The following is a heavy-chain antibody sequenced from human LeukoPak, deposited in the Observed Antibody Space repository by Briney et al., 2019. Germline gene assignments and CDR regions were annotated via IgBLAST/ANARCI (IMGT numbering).Heavy chain of an antibody. Sequence: PGGSLRLSCAASGFTFSSYGMHLVRQAPGKGLEWVAFIRYDGSNKYYADSVKGRFTISRDNSKNTLYLQMNSLRAEDTAVYYCAKDPQKWESYFDYWGQGTLVTVSS. CDR2: IRYDGSNK. D-gene: IGHD1-26*01. V-gene: IGHV3-30*02. CDR3: AKDPQKWESYFDY. J-gene: IGHJ4*02. CDR1: GFTFSSYG.